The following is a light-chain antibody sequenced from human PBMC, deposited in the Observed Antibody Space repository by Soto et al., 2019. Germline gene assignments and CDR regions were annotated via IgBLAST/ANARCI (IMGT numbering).Light chain of an antibody. CDR1: QSVSSN. CDR2: GAS. J-gene: IGKJ1*01. CDR3: QQYNNWPPERT. Sequence: EIVMTQSPSTLSVSPLERSTLSCRASQSVSSNLAWYQQKPGQAPRLLIYGASTRATGIPARFSGSGSGTEFTLTISSLQSEDFAVYYCQQYNNWPPERTFGQGTKVDIK. V-gene: IGKV3-15*01.